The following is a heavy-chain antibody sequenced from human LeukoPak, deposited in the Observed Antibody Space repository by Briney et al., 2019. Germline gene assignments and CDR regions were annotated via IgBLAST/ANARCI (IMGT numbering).Heavy chain of an antibody. V-gene: IGHV4-39*01. CDR3: AKHESLIASDV. Sequence: SETLSLTCSVSGGSISTSSYYWGWIRQPPGMGLEWIGTIHYSGSTNYSPSLKSRVTMSIDTSKNQFSLRLSSVTAADTAVYYCAKHESLIASDVWGQGTMVTVPS. CDR2: IHYSGST. CDR1: GGSISTSSYY. J-gene: IGHJ3*01.